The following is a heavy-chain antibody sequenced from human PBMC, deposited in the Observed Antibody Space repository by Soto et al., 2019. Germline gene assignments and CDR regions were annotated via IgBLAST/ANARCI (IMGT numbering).Heavy chain of an antibody. Sequence: QVPLVQSGAEVKKPGASVKVSCKASGYTFTSYGISWVRQAPGQGLEWMGWISAYNGNTNYAQKLQGRVTMTTDTSTSTAYMELRSLRSDDTAVYYCAICVSIPRGSRFGGYDPWGQGTLVTVSS. V-gene: IGHV1-18*01. CDR3: AICVSIPRGSRFGGYDP. D-gene: IGHD3-10*01. J-gene: IGHJ5*02. CDR1: GYTFTSYG. CDR2: ISAYNGNT.